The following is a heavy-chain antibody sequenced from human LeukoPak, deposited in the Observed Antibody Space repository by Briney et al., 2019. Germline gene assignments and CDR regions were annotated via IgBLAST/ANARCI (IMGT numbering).Heavy chain of an antibody. CDR1: GFTFSTYS. D-gene: IGHD3-10*01. Sequence: GGSLRLSCAASGFTFSTYSMNWVRQAPGKGLEWVSAISGSGGSTYYADSVKGRFTISRDNSKNTLYLEVISLTAEDTAVYYCAKDDAWLRFGEWSQGTLVTVSS. J-gene: IGHJ4*02. CDR2: ISGSGGST. CDR3: AKDDAWLRFGE. V-gene: IGHV3-23*01.